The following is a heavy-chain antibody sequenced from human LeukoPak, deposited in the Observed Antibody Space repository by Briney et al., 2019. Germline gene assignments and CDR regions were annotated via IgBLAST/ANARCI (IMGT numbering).Heavy chain of an antibody. Sequence: GGSLRLSCAASGFTFSNFAMRWVRQIPGKGLEWVSAISGDGEGTYYADSVKGRFSISRDNSKDTLFLQMNSLRAEDTAVYYCAKAGTDGIRDSNYYMDVWGKGTTVTVSS. CDR3: AKAGTDGIRDSNYYMDV. CDR1: GFTFSNFA. CDR2: ISGDGEGT. D-gene: IGHD1-14*01. V-gene: IGHV3-23*01. J-gene: IGHJ6*03.